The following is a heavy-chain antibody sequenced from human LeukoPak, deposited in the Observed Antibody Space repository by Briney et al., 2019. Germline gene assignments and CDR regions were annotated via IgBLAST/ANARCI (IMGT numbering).Heavy chain of an antibody. CDR3: ARAPYDFWSGYYFDY. J-gene: IGHJ4*02. Sequence: GWSLRLSCAASGFTFSDYYMSWIRQAPGKGLEWVSYISSSGSTIYYADSVKGRFTISRDNAKNSLYLQMNSLRAEDTAVYYCARAPYDFWSGYYFDYWGQGTLVTVSS. V-gene: IGHV3-11*04. D-gene: IGHD3-3*01. CDR1: GFTFSDYY. CDR2: ISSSGSTI.